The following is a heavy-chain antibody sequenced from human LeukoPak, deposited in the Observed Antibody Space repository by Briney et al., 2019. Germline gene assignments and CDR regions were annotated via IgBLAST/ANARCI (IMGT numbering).Heavy chain of an antibody. CDR1: GGSGSSGSYY. D-gene: IGHD2-15*01. J-gene: IGHJ3*02. Sequence: SETLSLTCTVSGGSGSSGSYYWSWIRQPPGKGLEWIGYIYDSGSTYYNPSLKSRVTISVDTSKNQFSLKLSSVTAADTAVYYCASGCSGGSCYSTYDAFDIWGQGTMVTVSS. CDR2: IYDSGST. CDR3: ASGCSGGSCYSTYDAFDI. V-gene: IGHV4-61*01.